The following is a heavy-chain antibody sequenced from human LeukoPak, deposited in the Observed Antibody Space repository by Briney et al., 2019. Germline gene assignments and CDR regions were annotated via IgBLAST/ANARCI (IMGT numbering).Heavy chain of an antibody. Sequence: SETLSLTCTVSGGSISSYYWSWIRQPPGKGLEWIGYIYYSGSTNYNPSLKSRVTISVDTSKNQFSLKLSSVTAADTAVYYCAREASHRYPPWYYYYYYMDVWGKGTTVTVSS. V-gene: IGHV4-59*01. CDR3: AREASHRYPPWYYYYYYMDV. J-gene: IGHJ6*03. CDR2: IYYSGST. D-gene: IGHD1-14*01. CDR1: GGSISSYY.